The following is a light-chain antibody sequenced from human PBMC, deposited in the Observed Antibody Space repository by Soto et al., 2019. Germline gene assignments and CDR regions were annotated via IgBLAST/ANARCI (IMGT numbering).Light chain of an antibody. Sequence: EIVMTQSPLSLPVTPGEPASISCRSSQSLLYSNGYNYLDWYLQKPGQSPQLLIYLGSNRASGVPDRFSGSGSGTDFTLKISRVEAEDVGVYYCMQALQTHTFGQGTKLEI. CDR3: MQALQTHT. J-gene: IGKJ2*01. CDR1: QSLLYSNGYNY. CDR2: LGS. V-gene: IGKV2-28*01.